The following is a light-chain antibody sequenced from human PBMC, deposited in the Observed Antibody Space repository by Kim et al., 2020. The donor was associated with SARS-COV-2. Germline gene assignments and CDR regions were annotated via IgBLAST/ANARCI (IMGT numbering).Light chain of an antibody. CDR2: DAS. CDR3: QQYDVWPPIT. CDR1: QSVSIN. Sequence: SPGERATLSCWASQSVSINLAWYQQKPGQAPRLLIYDASTRATGVPARFSGSGYGTEFTLTISSLQSEDFAVYYCQQYDVWPPITFGQGTRLEIK. J-gene: IGKJ5*01. V-gene: IGKV3-15*01.